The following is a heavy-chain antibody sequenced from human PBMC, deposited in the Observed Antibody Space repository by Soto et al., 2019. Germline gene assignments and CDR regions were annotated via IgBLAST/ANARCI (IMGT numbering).Heavy chain of an antibody. D-gene: IGHD6-13*01. CDR1: GGSMRNYF. Sequence: SETLSLTCTVSGGSMRNYFWTWMRQTPGKGLEWIGYIHYSGTTSFFPSYNPSLRSRVTISEDTSKNQFSLKLLSVTTADTAVYFCAAGEASSRNLAPYYLDFWGQGALVTVSS. CDR3: AAGEASSRNLAPYYLDF. V-gene: IGHV4-59*01. J-gene: IGHJ4*02. CDR2: IHYSGTT.